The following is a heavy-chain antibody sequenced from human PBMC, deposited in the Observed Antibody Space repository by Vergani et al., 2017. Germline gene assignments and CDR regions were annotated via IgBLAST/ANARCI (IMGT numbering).Heavy chain of an antibody. Sequence: QVQLQESGPGLVKPSETLSLTCTVSGYSIRSGYYWGWIRQAPGKGLEWIGNIYHSGSTYYNPSLKSRVTISIDTSKNQFSLKLSSVTAADTAVYYCARGIQLLYNWFDPWGQGTLVTVSS. V-gene: IGHV4-38-2*02. CDR1: GYSIRSGYY. J-gene: IGHJ5*02. CDR3: ARGIQLLYNWFDP. D-gene: IGHD5-18*01. CDR2: IYHSGST.